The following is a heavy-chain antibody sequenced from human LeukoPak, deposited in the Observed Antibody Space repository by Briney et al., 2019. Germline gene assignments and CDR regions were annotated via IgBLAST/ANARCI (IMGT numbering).Heavy chain of an antibody. CDR3: ARDRRRGYSSSRHEEDAFDL. D-gene: IGHD6-13*01. Sequence: PGGSLRLSCVVSGFTFSTYTMNWVRQAPGKGLEWVSSISSGSRDIYYADSLKGRFTVSRDNAKNSLYLQMNSLRAGDTAVYYCARDRRRGYSSSRHEEDAFDLWGQGTMVTVSS. CDR2: ISSGSRDI. CDR1: GFTFSTYT. V-gene: IGHV3-21*01. J-gene: IGHJ3*01.